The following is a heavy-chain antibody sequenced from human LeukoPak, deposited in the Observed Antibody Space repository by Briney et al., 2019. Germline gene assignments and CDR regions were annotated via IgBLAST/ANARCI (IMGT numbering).Heavy chain of an antibody. V-gene: IGHV1-69*05. J-gene: IGHJ4*02. CDR2: IIPIFGTA. Sequence: SVKVSCKASGGTFSSYAISWVRQAPGQGLEWMGRIIPIFGTANYAQKFQVRVTITTDESTSTAYMELSSLRSEDTAVYYCAGGPEYYYDSSGSFDYWGQGTLVTVSS. D-gene: IGHD3-22*01. CDR1: GGTFSSYA. CDR3: AGGPEYYYDSSGSFDY.